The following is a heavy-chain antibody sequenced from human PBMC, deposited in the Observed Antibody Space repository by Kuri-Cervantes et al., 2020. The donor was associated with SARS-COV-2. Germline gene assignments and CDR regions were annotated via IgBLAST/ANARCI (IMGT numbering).Heavy chain of an antibody. D-gene: IGHD1-26*01. CDR3: ARGGDWFDP. J-gene: IGHJ5*02. V-gene: IGHV4-61*02. Sequence: SETLSLTCTVSGGSVSSGSYYWSWIRQPAGKGLEWIGRIYTSGSTNYNPSLKSRVTISVDTSKNQFSLKLSSVTAADTAVYYCARGGDWFDPWGQGTLVTVSS. CDR2: IYTSGST. CDR1: GGSVSSGSYY.